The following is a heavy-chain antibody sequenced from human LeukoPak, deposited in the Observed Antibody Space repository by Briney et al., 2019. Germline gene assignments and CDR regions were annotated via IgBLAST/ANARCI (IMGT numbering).Heavy chain of an antibody. J-gene: IGHJ4*02. CDR2: ISGTDTTT. CDR3: TTLGYHLDS. V-gene: IGHV3-48*03. D-gene: IGHD3-22*01. CDR1: GFASSAYE. Sequence: SGGSLRLSCAASGFASSAYEMNWVRQAPGKGLEWVSYISGTDTTTYYADSVKGRFTISRDNARNSLYLQMNSLRAEDTALYYCTTLGYHLDSWGQGTLVTGSS.